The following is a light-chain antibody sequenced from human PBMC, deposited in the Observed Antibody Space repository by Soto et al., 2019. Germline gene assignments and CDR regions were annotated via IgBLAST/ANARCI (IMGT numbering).Light chain of an antibody. CDR1: SSDIGAYNS. Sequence: QSVLTQPASVSGSPGQSITISCTGTSSDIGAYNSVSWYQQHPGKAPKLIIYDVSSRPSGISHRFSGSKSGNTASLTISGLQADDDATYYCSSYASLTTEVFGGGTQLTVL. CDR3: SSYASLTTEV. V-gene: IGLV2-14*03. J-gene: IGLJ3*02. CDR2: DVS.